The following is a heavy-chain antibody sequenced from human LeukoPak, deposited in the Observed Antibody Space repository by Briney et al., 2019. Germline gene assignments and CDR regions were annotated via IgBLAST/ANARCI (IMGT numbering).Heavy chain of an antibody. CDR2: ISAYNGNT. Sequence: ASVKVSCKASGYTFTSYGISWVRQAPGQGLEWMGWISAYNGNTNYAQKLQGRVTMTTDTSTSTAYMELRSLRSDDTAVYYCARVGPPDSGYPSLFDYWGQGTLVTVSS. CDR1: GYTFTSYG. J-gene: IGHJ4*02. D-gene: IGHD5-12*01. CDR3: ARVGPPDSGYPSLFDY. V-gene: IGHV1-18*01.